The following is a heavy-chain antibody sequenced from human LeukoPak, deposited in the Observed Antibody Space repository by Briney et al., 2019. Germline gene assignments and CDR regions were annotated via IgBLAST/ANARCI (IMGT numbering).Heavy chain of an antibody. D-gene: IGHD3-3*01. Sequence: PSETLSLTCAVYGGSFSGYYWSWIRQPPGKGLEWIAEINHSGSTNYNPSLKSRVTISVDTSKNQFSLKLSSVTAADTAVYYCARAVYDFWSGYPISRVFDYWGQGTLVTVSS. J-gene: IGHJ4*02. CDR3: ARAVYDFWSGYPISRVFDY. CDR2: INHSGST. CDR1: GGSFSGYY. V-gene: IGHV4-34*01.